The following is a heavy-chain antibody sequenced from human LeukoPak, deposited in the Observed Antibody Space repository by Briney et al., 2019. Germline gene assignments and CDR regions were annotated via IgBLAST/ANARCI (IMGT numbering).Heavy chain of an antibody. CDR2: INHSGST. D-gene: IGHD2-15*01. Sequence: SETLSLTCAVYGGSFSGYYWSWIRQPPGKGLEWIGEINHSGSTNYNPSLKSRVTISVDTSKNQFSLKLSSVTAADTAVYYCARVFRAATPFGYWYFDLWGRGTLVTVSS. V-gene: IGHV4-34*01. CDR1: GGSFSGYY. J-gene: IGHJ2*01. CDR3: ARVFRAATPFGYWYFDL.